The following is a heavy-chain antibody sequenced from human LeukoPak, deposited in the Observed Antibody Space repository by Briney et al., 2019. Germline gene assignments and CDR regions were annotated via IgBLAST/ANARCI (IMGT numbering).Heavy chain of an antibody. CDR1: GGSFSGYY. J-gene: IGHJ4*02. V-gene: IGHV4-34*01. Sequence: PSETLSLACAVYGGSFSGYYWSWIPQPPGKGLEWIGEINHSGSTNYNPSLKSRVTISVDTSKNQFSLKLSSVTAADTAVYYCARDYYYDSSGYYYSDYWGQGTLVTVSS. CDR2: INHSGST. CDR3: ARDYYYDSSGYYYSDY. D-gene: IGHD3-22*01.